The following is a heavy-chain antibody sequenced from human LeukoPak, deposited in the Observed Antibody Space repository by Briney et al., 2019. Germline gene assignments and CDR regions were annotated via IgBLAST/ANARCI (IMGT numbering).Heavy chain of an antibody. D-gene: IGHD2-2*02. CDR2: ISYDGSNK. V-gene: IGHV3-30*17. Sequence: PGGSLRLSCAASGFTFSSYAMHWVRQAPGKGLEWVAVISYDGSNKYYADSVKGRFTISRDNSKNTLYLQMHSLRAEDTAVYYCARSGGVRLVPAAIRWGDYHYYMDVWGKGTTVTVS. J-gene: IGHJ6*03. CDR3: ARSGGVRLVPAAIRWGDYHYYMDV. CDR1: GFTFSSYA.